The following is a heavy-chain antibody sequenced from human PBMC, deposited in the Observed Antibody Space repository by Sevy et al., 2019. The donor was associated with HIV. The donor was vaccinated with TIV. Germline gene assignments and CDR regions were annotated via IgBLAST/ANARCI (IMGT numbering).Heavy chain of an antibody. D-gene: IGHD3-10*01. CDR3: ARDPGTMVRGVGNWFDP. J-gene: IGHJ5*02. CDR1: GGSISSYY. Sequence: SETLSLTCTVSGGSISSYYWSWIRQPAGKGLEWIGRIYTSGSSNYNRSLKSRVTMSVDTSKNQFSLKLSSVTAADTAVYYCARDPGTMVRGVGNWFDPWGQGTLVTVSS. V-gene: IGHV4-4*07. CDR2: IYTSGSS.